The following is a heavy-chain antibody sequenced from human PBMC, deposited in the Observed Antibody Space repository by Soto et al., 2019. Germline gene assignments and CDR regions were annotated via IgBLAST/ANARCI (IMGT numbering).Heavy chain of an antibody. Sequence: EVQLVESGGGLVKPGESLRLSCIASGFMFSSHSMNWVRQAPGKGLEWVSSIDPTNTHILYADSVKGRFTISRDNADKSLYLRMNRLRVEDTDVYYCARGETIGSTPGFDLWGQGTMVTVSS. V-gene: IGHV3-21*01. J-gene: IGHJ3*01. D-gene: IGHD1-26*01. CDR2: IDPTNTHI. CDR3: ARGETIGSTPGFDL. CDR1: GFMFSSHS.